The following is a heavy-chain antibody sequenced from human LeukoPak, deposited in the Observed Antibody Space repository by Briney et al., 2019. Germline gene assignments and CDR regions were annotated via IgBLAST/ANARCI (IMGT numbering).Heavy chain of an antibody. CDR3: ASNDIVVVPAAMRERTHYYYYMDV. CDR1: GGTFSSYA. Sequence: GASVKVFCKASGGTFSSYAISWVRQAPGQGLEWMGGIIPIFGTANYAQKFQGRVTITADGSTSTAYMELSSLRSEDTAVYYCASNDIVVVPAAMRERTHYYYYMDVWGKGTTVTVSS. V-gene: IGHV1-69*13. CDR2: IIPIFGTA. D-gene: IGHD2-2*01. J-gene: IGHJ6*03.